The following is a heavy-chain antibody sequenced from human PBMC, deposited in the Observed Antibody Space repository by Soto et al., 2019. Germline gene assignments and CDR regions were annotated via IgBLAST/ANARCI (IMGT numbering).Heavy chain of an antibody. J-gene: IGHJ5*02. D-gene: IGHD3-10*01. Sequence: QVQLVQSGAEVKKPGASVKVSCKASGYTFTSYAIHWVRQAPGQRLEWLGWINTGSGNTKFSQNFQGRVTITRDTSANTAFMELSRLRSEDTAVYYCARRGTVVLPKDWFDPWGQGTLVTVSS. CDR1: GYTFTSYA. CDR2: INTGSGNT. V-gene: IGHV1-3*04. CDR3: ARRGTVVLPKDWFDP.